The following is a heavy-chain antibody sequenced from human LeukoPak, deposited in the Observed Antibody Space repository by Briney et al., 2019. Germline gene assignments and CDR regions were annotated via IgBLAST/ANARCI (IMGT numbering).Heavy chain of an antibody. CDR3: ARDFGSSIPYYFDY. V-gene: IGHV3-30*09. CDR1: GFTFSSYA. J-gene: IGHJ4*02. CDR2: ISYDGSNK. Sequence: PGGSLRLSCAASGFTFSSYAMHWVRQAPGKGLEWVAVISYDGSNKYYADSAKGRFAISRDNSKNMVFLQMNSLRAEDTAIYYCARDFGSSIPYYFDYWGQGTLVTVSS. D-gene: IGHD6-13*01.